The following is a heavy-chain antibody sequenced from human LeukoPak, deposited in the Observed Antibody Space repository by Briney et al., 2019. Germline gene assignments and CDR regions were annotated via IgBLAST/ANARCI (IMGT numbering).Heavy chain of an antibody. CDR2: IYYSGST. Sequence: SETLSLTCTVSGGSISSYYWSWIRQPPGKGLEWIGYIYYSGSTNYNPSLKSRVTISIDTSKNQFSLKLSSVTAADTAVYYCTRNTRTTVIKYWGQGTLVTVSS. D-gene: IGHD2/OR15-2a*01. J-gene: IGHJ4*02. V-gene: IGHV4-59*01. CDR3: TRNTRTTVIKY. CDR1: GGSISSYY.